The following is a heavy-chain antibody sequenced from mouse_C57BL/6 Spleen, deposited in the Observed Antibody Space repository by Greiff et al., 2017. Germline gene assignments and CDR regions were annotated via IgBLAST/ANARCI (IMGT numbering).Heavy chain of an antibody. CDR3: ARRLLRSYYFDY. D-gene: IGHD1-1*01. J-gene: IGHJ2*01. Sequence: VQLQQPGAELVKPGASVKLSCKASGYTFTSYWMQWVKQRPGQGLEWIGEIDPSDSYTNYNQKFKGKATLTVDTSSSTAYMQLSSLTSEDSAVYYCARRLLRSYYFDYWGQGTTLTVSS. CDR1: GYTFTSYW. CDR2: IDPSDSYT. V-gene: IGHV1-50*01.